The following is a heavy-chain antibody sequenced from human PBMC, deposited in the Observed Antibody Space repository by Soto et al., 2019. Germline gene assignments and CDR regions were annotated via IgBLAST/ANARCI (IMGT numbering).Heavy chain of an antibody. Sequence: EVQLLESGGGLVQPGGSLRLSCAASGFTFSSYAMSWVRQAPGKGLEWVSAISGSGGSTYYADSVKGRFTISRDNSKNTLYLQMNSLRAEDTAVYYCAKDGCSSTSCYAGNYYYYYYMDVWGKGTTVTVSS. CDR3: AKDGCSSTSCYAGNYYYYYYMDV. CDR2: ISGSGGST. D-gene: IGHD2-2*01. J-gene: IGHJ6*03. CDR1: GFTFSSYA. V-gene: IGHV3-23*01.